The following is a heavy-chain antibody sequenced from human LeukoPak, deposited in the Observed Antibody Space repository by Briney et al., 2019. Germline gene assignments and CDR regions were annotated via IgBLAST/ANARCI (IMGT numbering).Heavy chain of an antibody. CDR1: GGSISSGGYY. J-gene: IGHJ4*02. CDR3: AREYRYYDFWSGYDY. V-gene: IGHV4-31*03. Sequence: SETLSLTCTVSGGSISSGGYYWSWIRQHPGKGLEWIGYIYYSGSTYYNPSLKSRVTISVDMSKNQFSLKLSSVTAAGTAVYYCAREYRYYDFWSGYDYWGQGTLVTVSS. D-gene: IGHD3-3*01. CDR2: IYYSGST.